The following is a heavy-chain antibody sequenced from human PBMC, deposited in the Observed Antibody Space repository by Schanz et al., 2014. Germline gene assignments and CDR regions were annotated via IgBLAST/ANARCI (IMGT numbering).Heavy chain of an antibody. Sequence: QVQLVQSGAEVKKPGASVKVSCKASGYTFTSYDINWVRQATGQGLEWMGIINPSGGSTSYAQKFQGRVTMTRDTSTSTVYMELSSLRVEDTAVYYCAKTLFPGGTQTFGNWGRGTLVTVSS. D-gene: IGHD2-8*02. V-gene: IGHV1-46*01. CDR3: AKTLFPGGTQTFGN. CDR2: INPSGGST. J-gene: IGHJ4*02. CDR1: GYTFTSYD.